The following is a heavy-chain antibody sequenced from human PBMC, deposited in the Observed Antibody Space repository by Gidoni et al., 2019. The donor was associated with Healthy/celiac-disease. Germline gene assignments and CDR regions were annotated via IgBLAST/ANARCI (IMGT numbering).Heavy chain of an antibody. CDR3: AKDGGPPSFRAHTE. CDR1: GFTFDDYA. V-gene: IGHV3-9*01. CDR2: ISWNSGSI. J-gene: IGHJ4*02. Sequence: EVQLVESGGGLVQPGRSLRLSCAASGFTFDDYAMHWVRQAPGKGLEWVSGISWNSGSIGYADSVKGRFTISRDNAKNSLYLQMNSLRPEDTAFYYCAKDGGPPSFRAHTEWGQGTLVTVSS. D-gene: IGHD3-10*01.